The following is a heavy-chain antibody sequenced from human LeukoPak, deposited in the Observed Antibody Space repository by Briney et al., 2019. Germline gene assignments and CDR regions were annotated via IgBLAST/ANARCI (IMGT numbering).Heavy chain of an antibody. D-gene: IGHD3-22*01. CDR3: ARDSDKTDYYDYYDSSGYFDAFDI. V-gene: IGHV3-30-3*01. CDR1: GFTFSSYA. CDR2: ISYDGSNK. Sequence: PGGSLRLSCAASGFTFSSYAMHWVRQAPGKGLEWVAVISYDGSNKYYADSVKGRFTISRDNSKNTLYLQMNSLRAEDTAVYYCARDSDKTDYYDYYDSSGYFDAFDIWGQGTMVTVSS. J-gene: IGHJ3*02.